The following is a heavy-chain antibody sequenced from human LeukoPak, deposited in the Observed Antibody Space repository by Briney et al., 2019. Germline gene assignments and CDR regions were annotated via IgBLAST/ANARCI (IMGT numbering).Heavy chain of an antibody. CDR1: GGSFSGYY. CDR2: INHSGST. D-gene: IGHD6-13*01. CDR3: ARQQLVPGRAFDI. Sequence: SETLSLTCAVYGGSFSGYYWSWIRQPPGKGLEWIGEINHSGSTNYNPFLKSRVTISVDTSKNQFSLKLSSVTAADTAVYYCARQQLVPGRAFDIWGQGTMVTVSS. V-gene: IGHV4-34*01. J-gene: IGHJ3*02.